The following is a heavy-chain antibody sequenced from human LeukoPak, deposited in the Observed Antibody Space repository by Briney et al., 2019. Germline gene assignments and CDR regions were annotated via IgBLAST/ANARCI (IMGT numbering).Heavy chain of an antibody. CDR3: ASGRMRYAGYSSSRYDY. CDR2: IYTSGST. D-gene: IGHD6-13*01. CDR1: GGSISSGSYY. V-gene: IGHV4-61*02. J-gene: IGHJ4*02. Sequence: PSQTLSLTCTVSGGSISSGSYYWSWIRQPAGKGLEWIGRIYTSGSTNYNPSLKSRVTISVDTSKNQFSLKLSSVTAADTAVYYCASGRMRYAGYSSSRYDYWGQGILVTVSS.